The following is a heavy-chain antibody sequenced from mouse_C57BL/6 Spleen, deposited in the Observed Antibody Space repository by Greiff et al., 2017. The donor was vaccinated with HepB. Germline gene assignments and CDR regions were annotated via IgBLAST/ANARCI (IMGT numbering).Heavy chain of an antibody. V-gene: IGHV1-5*01. CDR1: GYIFTSYW. CDR3: TRGVYDGSLCFAY. Sequence: EVQLQQSGTVLARPGASVKMSCKTSGYIFTSYWMHWVKQRPGQGLEWIGAIYPGNSDTSYNQKFKGKAKLTAVTSASTAYMELSSLTNEDSAVYYCTRGVYDGSLCFAYWGQGTLVTVSA. D-gene: IGHD2-3*01. J-gene: IGHJ3*01. CDR2: IYPGNSDT.